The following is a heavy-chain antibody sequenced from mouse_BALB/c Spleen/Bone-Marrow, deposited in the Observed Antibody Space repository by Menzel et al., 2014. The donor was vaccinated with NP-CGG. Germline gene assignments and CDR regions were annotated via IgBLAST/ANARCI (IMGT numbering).Heavy chain of an antibody. J-gene: IGHJ4*01. CDR1: GFTFSDYY. CDR3: ARDYDYAMDY. Sequence: EVKVEESGGGLVKPGGSLKLSCAASGFTFSDYYMYWVRQTPEKRLEWVATISDGGSYTYYPDSVKGRFTISRDNAKNNLYLQMSSLKSEDTAMYYYARDYDYAMDYWGQGTSVTVSS. CDR2: ISDGGSYT. D-gene: IGHD2-12*01. V-gene: IGHV5-4*02.